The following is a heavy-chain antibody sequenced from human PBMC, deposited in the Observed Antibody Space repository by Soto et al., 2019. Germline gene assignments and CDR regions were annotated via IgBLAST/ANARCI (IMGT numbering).Heavy chain of an antibody. V-gene: IGHV3-23*01. J-gene: IGHJ4*02. CDR1: GFTFSSFA. Sequence: EVQLLESGGGLVQPGGSLRLSCAASGFTFSSFAMSWVRQAPGKGLEWVSAIGSRGDSTYYADSVKGRFTLSRDNSKNTLYLQMNSLRAEATAVYYLAKDLIYGYNSGRPFDSWGQGTRVTVSS. D-gene: IGHD6-19*01. CDR2: IGSRGDST. CDR3: AKDLIYGYNSGRPFDS.